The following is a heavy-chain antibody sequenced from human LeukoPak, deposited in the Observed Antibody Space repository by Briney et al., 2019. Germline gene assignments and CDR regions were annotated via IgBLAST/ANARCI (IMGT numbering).Heavy chain of an antibody. J-gene: IGHJ4*02. CDR3: ARSYCGGDCAIDY. Sequence: GGSLRLSCAASGFTFSSYSMNWVRQAPGKGLEWVSYISSSSSTIYYADSVKGRFTISRDNAKNSLYPQMNSLRDEDTAVYYCARSYCGGDCAIDYWGQGTLVTVSS. CDR2: ISSSSSTI. CDR1: GFTFSSYS. V-gene: IGHV3-48*02. D-gene: IGHD2-21*01.